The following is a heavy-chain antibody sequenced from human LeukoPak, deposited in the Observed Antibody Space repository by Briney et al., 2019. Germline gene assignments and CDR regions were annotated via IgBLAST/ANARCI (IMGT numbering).Heavy chain of an antibody. CDR2: IYYSGST. CDR3: ARGRLYAPSDY. J-gene: IGHJ4*02. Sequence: SETLSLTCTVSGGSISSSSYYRGWIRQPPGKGLEWIGSIYYSGSTYYNPSLKSRVTISVDTSKNQFSLKLSSVTAADTAVYYCARGRLYAPSDYWGQGTLVTVSS. D-gene: IGHD2-8*01. CDR1: GGSISSSSYY. V-gene: IGHV4-39*01.